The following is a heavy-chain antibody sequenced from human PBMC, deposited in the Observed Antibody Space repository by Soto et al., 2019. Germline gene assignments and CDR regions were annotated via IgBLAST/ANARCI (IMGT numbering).Heavy chain of an antibody. J-gene: IGHJ6*02. CDR3: ARGPYYYDSSGYFENYYYYDGMDV. CDR2: IWYDGSNK. Sequence: QVQLVESGGGVVQPGRSLRLSCAASGFTFSSYGMHWVRQAPGKGLEWVAVIWYDGSNKYYADSVKGRFTISRDNSKNTRYLQMNSLRAEDTAVYYCARGPYYYDSSGYFENYYYYDGMDVWGQGTTVTVSS. CDR1: GFTFSSYG. D-gene: IGHD3-22*01. V-gene: IGHV3-33*01.